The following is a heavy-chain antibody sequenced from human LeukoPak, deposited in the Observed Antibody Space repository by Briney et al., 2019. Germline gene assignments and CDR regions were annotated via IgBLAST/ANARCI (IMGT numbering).Heavy chain of an antibody. CDR1: GGSISSYY. D-gene: IGHD3-9*01. Sequence: PSETLSLTCTVSGGSISSYYWSWIRQPPGKGLEWIGYIYYSGSTNYNPSLKSRVTISVDTSKNQFSLKLSSVTAADTAVYYCARNAYYDILTGYYPSDPWGQGTLVTVSS. CDR3: ARNAYYDILTGYYPSDP. CDR2: IYYSGST. J-gene: IGHJ5*02. V-gene: IGHV4-59*01.